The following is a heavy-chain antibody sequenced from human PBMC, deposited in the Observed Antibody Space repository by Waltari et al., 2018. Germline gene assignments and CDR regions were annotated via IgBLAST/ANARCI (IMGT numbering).Heavy chain of an antibody. CDR2: KMGDGTTI. CDR1: GFIFSNYR. J-gene: IGHJ4*02. CDR3: ARGTTKGSH. Sequence: EVQLVESGGGLVQPGGSLRLSCVTSGFIFSNYRLNWVRQAPGKGLEWRGYKMGDGTTIYYAESVRCLFSISRDNVNNSLYLQLNSLRVDDTAVYYCARGTTKGSHWGRGTLVTVSS. V-gene: IGHV3-48*01. D-gene: IGHD3-10*01.